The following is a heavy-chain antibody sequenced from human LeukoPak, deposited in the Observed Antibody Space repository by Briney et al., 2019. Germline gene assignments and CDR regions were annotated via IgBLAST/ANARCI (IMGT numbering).Heavy chain of an antibody. D-gene: IGHD3-9*01. CDR2: FDPEDGET. V-gene: IGHV1-24*01. Sequence: ASVKVFCKVSGYTLTELSMHWVRQAPGKGLEWMGGFDPEDGETIYAQKFQGRVTMTEDTSTDTAYMELSSLRSEDTAVYYCATRDYDILTGYAYMDVWGKGTTVTVSS. CDR3: ATRDYDILTGYAYMDV. J-gene: IGHJ6*03. CDR1: GYTLTELS.